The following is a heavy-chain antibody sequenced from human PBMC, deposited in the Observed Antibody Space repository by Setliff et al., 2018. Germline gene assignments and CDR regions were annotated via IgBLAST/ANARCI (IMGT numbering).Heavy chain of an antibody. CDR1: GGSFSGYY. Sequence: PSETLSLTCAVYGGSFSGYYWSWIRQPPGKGLEWIGEINHSGSTNNNPSLKSRVTISVDTSKNQFSLKLSSVTAADTAVYYCARDYYDSSGYYDYFDYWGQGTLVTVSS. J-gene: IGHJ4*02. CDR2: INHSGST. V-gene: IGHV4-34*01. CDR3: ARDYYDSSGYYDYFDY. D-gene: IGHD3-22*01.